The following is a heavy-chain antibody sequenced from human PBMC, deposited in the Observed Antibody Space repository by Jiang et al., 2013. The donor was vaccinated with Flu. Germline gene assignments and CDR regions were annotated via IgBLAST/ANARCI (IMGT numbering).Heavy chain of an antibody. Sequence: EWVVSYLLAVVAHTNADSVKGRFTISRDNSKNTLYLQMNSLRAEDTAVYYCARKYYGSGSYYNVPYYYYYMDVWGKGTTVTVSS. CDR2: LLAVVA. CDR3: ARKYYGSGSYYNVPYYYYYMDV. J-gene: IGHJ6*03. V-gene: IGHV3-53*01. D-gene: IGHD3-10*01.